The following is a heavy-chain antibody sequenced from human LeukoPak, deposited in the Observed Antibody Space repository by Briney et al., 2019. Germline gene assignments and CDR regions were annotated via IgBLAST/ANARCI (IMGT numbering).Heavy chain of an antibody. D-gene: IGHD1-1*01. Sequence: SVKVSCKASRDTFTRCAFSWVRQAPGQGLEWMGGIIPIDGTANFGQKFQGRVTITADESTSTAYMELSSLRSEDTAVYYCAREVQLERRNYYYYMDVWGKGTTVTVSS. J-gene: IGHJ6*03. CDR3: AREVQLERRNYYYYMDV. CDR2: IIPIDGTA. CDR1: RDTFTRCA. V-gene: IGHV1-69*01.